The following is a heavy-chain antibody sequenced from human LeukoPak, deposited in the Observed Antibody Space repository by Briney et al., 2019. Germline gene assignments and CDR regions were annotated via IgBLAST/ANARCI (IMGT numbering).Heavy chain of an antibody. J-gene: IGHJ4*02. CDR1: GYTFTAQY. V-gene: IGHV1-2*02. CDR2: INPNNGDT. Sequence: EASVKVSCKASGYTFTAQYMHWVRQAPGQGLEWTGWINPNNGDTKYAQNFLGRVTMTRDTSTTTAYMELSSMRSDDTAVYCCASYPRSIPTPPFDYWGQGTLVTVSS. CDR3: ASYPRSIPTPPFDY. D-gene: IGHD2-21*01.